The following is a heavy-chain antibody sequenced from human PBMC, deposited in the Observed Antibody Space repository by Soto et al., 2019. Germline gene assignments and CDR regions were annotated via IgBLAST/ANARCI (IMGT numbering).Heavy chain of an antibody. Sequence: HGESLKISCHGSGYTFTSYWIGWVRQMPGKGLEWVAIIYPADSNTRYSPSFRGQVTISADKSISTAYLQWSSLKASDTAIYYCARPFGMDVWGQGTTVTVSS. CDR3: ARPFGMDV. CDR2: IYPADSNT. J-gene: IGHJ6*02. V-gene: IGHV5-51*01. CDR1: GYTFTSYW.